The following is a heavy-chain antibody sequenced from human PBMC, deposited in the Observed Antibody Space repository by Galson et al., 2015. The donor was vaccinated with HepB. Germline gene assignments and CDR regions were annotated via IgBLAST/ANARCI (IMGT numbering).Heavy chain of an antibody. Sequence: QSGAEVKKPGESLKISCKGSGYAFTSYWIAWVRQMPGKGLEWMGIIYPGDSDTRYSPSFQGQVTISADKSISAAYLQWSSLKASDTAMYYCARRRGGSYLGDYSDYWGQGTLVTVSS. D-gene: IGHD1-26*01. CDR2: IYPGDSDT. CDR3: ARRRGGSYLGDYSDY. J-gene: IGHJ4*02. CDR1: GYAFTSYW. V-gene: IGHV5-51*03.